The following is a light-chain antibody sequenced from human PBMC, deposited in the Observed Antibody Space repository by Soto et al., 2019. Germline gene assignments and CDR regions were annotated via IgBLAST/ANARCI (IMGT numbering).Light chain of an antibody. J-gene: IGKJ4*01. CDR1: QSISYY. CDR2: GAS. Sequence: DIEMTQSPSSLSAYVGDRVNTTCRASQSISYYLNWYQQKPGRAPDLLMYGASSLQSGVPSRFTGSGSGTEFTLTITSLQPGDFATYYCQQTYTTPLTFGGGTKV. CDR3: QQTYTTPLT. V-gene: IGKV1-39*01.